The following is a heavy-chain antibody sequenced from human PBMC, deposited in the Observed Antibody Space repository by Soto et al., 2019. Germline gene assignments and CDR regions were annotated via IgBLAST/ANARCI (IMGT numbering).Heavy chain of an antibody. Sequence: SETLSLTCTVSGGSISSSSYWGWIRQPPGKGLEWIGSIYSTGNTYYNPSLKSRVSISADTSKNQFSLKLTSVTAADTAVYYCRRSSRYSTDVWGQGTMVTVSS. CDR2: IYSTGNT. J-gene: IGHJ6*02. V-gene: IGHV4-39*01. CDR3: RRSSRYSTDV. CDR1: GGSISSSSY. D-gene: IGHD6-13*01.